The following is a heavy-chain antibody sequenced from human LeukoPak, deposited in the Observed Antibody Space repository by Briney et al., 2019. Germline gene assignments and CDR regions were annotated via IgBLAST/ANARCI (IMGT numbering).Heavy chain of an antibody. CDR2: IYYSGGT. CDR3: ARDVRGSGWFLDY. D-gene: IGHD6-19*01. Sequence: SETLSLTCTVSGGSISSYYWSWIRQSPGRGLEWIGYIYYSGGTNYNPSLKSRVTISVDTSKNQFSLKLSSVTAADTAVYYCARDVRGSGWFLDYWGQGTLVTVSS. CDR1: GGSISSYY. V-gene: IGHV4-59*01. J-gene: IGHJ4*02.